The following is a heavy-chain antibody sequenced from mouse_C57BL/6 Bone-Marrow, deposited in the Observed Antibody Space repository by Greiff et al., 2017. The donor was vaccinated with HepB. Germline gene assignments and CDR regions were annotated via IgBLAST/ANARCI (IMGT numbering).Heavy chain of an antibody. CDR2: ISSGSSTI. V-gene: IGHV5-17*01. Sequence: EVMLVESGGGLVKPGGSLKLSCAASGFTFSDYGMHWVRQAPEKGLEWVAYISSGSSTIYYADTVKGRFTISRDNAKNTLFLQMTSLRSEDTAMYYCAREPPLYYGSMFAYWGQGTLVTVSA. CDR3: AREPPLYYGSMFAY. CDR1: GFTFSDYG. J-gene: IGHJ3*01. D-gene: IGHD1-1*01.